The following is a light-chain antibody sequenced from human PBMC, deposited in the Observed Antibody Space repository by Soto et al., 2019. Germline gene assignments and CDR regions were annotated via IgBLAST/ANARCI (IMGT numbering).Light chain of an antibody. Sequence: VLTQPPSVSGAPGQRVTISCTGSTSNIGADYDVHWCQQLPGTAPKLLIYGSSDRPSGVPDRFSGSKSGTSASLAITGLQAEDEADYYCQSYDSSLINYVFGTGTKVTVL. V-gene: IGLV1-40*01. CDR2: GSS. CDR3: QSYDSSLINYV. J-gene: IGLJ1*01. CDR1: TSNIGADYD.